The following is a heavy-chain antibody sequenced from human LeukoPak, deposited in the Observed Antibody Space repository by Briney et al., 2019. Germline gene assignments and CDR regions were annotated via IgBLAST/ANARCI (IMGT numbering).Heavy chain of an antibody. CDR3: AKGPRDILTGPIDY. Sequence: PGGSLRLSCAASGLSLDDYAMHWVRHAPGKGLEWVSGISWNSGSIGYADSVKGRFTISRDNAKNSLYLQMNSLRAEDTALYYCAKGPRDILTGPIDYWGQGTLVTVSS. J-gene: IGHJ4*02. V-gene: IGHV3-9*01. D-gene: IGHD3-9*01. CDR2: ISWNSGSI. CDR1: GLSLDDYA.